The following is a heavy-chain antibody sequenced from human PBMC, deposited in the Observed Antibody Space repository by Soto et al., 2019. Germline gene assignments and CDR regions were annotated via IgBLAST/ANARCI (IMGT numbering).Heavy chain of an antibody. CDR2: INPNSGGT. V-gene: IGHV1-2*02. CDR1: GYTFTDFY. D-gene: IGHD2-2*01. J-gene: IGHJ4*02. CDR3: ARVGHCSSTSCYPFDF. Sequence: ASVKVSCKASGYTFTDFYMHWVRQAPGQGLAWMGWINPNSGGTNYAQKFQGRVTMTRDTSISTAYMELTRLRSDDTAVYYCARVGHCSSTSCYPFDFWGQGTLVTVSS.